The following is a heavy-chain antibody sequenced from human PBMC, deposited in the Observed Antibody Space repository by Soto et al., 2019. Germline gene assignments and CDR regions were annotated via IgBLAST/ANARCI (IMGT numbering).Heavy chain of an antibody. J-gene: IGHJ4*02. CDR1: GGYIISSNYH. CDR3: ARRGVGAIKGFDY. V-gene: IGHV4-39*01. Sequence: SETHSLTYTVSGGYIISSNYHLGWIRPAPGKGLEWIGNTHYSGSTYYNPSLKSRLTVSVDTSKNQFSLNLSSVTAADTAVYFCARRGVGAIKGFDYWGQGTLVTSPQ. D-gene: IGHD1-26*01. CDR2: THYSGST.